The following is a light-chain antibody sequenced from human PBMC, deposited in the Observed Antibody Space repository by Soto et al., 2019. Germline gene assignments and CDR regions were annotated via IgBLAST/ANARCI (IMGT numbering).Light chain of an antibody. CDR3: QQYYKTPYT. V-gene: IGKV4-1*01. CDR1: QNILFSSNNRNY. J-gene: IGKJ2*01. CDR2: GAS. Sequence: DIVMTQSPDFLAVSLGERATLKCKSSQNILFSSNNRNYLAWYQQKPGQPPKLLMYGASTRESGVPDRFSGSGSGTGFTLSISSLQTEDVAIYYCQQYYKTPYTFGQGTRLEF.